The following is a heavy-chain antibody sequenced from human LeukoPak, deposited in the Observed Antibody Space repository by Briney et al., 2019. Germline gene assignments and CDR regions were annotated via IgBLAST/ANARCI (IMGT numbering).Heavy chain of an antibody. CDR2: IYYSGST. Sequence: SETLSLTCAVSGDSISSNDYSWSWVRQPPGKGLEWIGYIYYSGSTYYNPSLKSRVTISVNTSKNQFSLKLSSVTAADTAVYYCAKAPSEYSSGWTRHYYYMDVWGKGTTVTVSS. CDR3: AKAPSEYSSGWTRHYYYMDV. V-gene: IGHV4-30-4*07. J-gene: IGHJ6*03. CDR1: GDSISSNDYS. D-gene: IGHD6-19*01.